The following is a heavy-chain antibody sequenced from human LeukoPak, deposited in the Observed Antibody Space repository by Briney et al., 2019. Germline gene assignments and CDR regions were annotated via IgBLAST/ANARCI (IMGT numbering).Heavy chain of an antibody. CDR3: ARVGQWPLDLPIFGY. D-gene: IGHD3-3*01. CDR2: LNPKSGGT. Sequence: GASVRVSCKPSGYIFTDYHLHWVRQAPGQGLEWMGWLNPKSGGTNYARTFQGRVTMTSDTSIRTAYMELSRLTGDDTAVYYCARVGQWPLDLPIFGYWGQGTRITVSS. J-gene: IGHJ4*02. CDR1: GYIFTDYH. V-gene: IGHV1-2*02.